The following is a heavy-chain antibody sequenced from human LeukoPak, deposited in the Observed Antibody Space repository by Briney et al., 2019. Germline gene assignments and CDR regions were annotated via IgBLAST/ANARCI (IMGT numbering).Heavy chain of an antibody. V-gene: IGHV3-11*04. J-gene: IGHJ4*02. D-gene: IGHD6-19*01. CDR3: ATKVPGTSLFSS. CDR2: VSDDGSEI. CDR1: SGSINNFY. Sequence: PSESLSLTCSVSSGSINNFYWSWIRQPPGKGLEWVGYVSDDGSEIHHADFVKGRFTISRDNAKSSVYLEMDSLRPEDMALYYCATKVPGTSLFSSWGQGTLVTVS.